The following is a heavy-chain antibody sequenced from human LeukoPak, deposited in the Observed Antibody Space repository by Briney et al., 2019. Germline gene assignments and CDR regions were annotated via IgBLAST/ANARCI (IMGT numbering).Heavy chain of an antibody. CDR1: GFTFSSYG. D-gene: IGHD1-26*01. CDR3: ARGGSYFDY. J-gene: IGHJ4*02. CDR2: ISYGGNNK. V-gene: IGHV3-30*03. Sequence: GRSLRLSCAASGFTFSSYGMHWVRQAPGKGLEWVAVISYGGNNKYYADSVKGRFTISRDNSKNTLYLQMNSLRAEDTAVYYCARGGSYFDYWGQGTLVTVSS.